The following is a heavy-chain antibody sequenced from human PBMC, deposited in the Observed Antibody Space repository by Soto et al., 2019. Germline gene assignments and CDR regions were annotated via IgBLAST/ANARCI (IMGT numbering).Heavy chain of an antibody. CDR2: IVPIFGTA. Sequence: QVQLVQSGAEVKKPGSSVKVSCKAPGGTFSSYAISWVRQAPGQGLEWMGGIVPIFGTAKYAQKFQGRVTINADESTSTGYTELSSLRSEDTAVYYCARSQGGSSSLDIYYYYYYGMDVWGQGTTVTVSS. J-gene: IGHJ6*02. D-gene: IGHD2-15*01. V-gene: IGHV1-69*01. CDR1: GGTFSSYA. CDR3: ARSQGGSSSLDIYYYYYYGMDV.